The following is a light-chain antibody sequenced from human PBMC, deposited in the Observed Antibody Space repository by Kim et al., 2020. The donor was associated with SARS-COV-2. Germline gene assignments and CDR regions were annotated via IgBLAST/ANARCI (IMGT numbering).Light chain of an antibody. J-gene: IGKJ1*01. CDR2: KSS. V-gene: IGKV1-5*03. CDR1: QNISNW. CDR3: QQYNSFSPWT. Sequence: DILMTQSPSTLSASVGHRVTLTCRASQNISNWLAWYQQKPGKAPKLLIYKSSNLEGGVPSRFSGSGSGTEFTLTISSLQPDDCAAYYCQQYNSFSPWTFGQGTKVDIK.